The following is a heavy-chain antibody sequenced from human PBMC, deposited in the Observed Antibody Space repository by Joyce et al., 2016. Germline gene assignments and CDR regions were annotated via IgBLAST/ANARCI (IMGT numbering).Heavy chain of an antibody. V-gene: IGHV3-74*01. CDR1: GFTFRNYW. Sequence: EVQLVESGGGLVQPGESLRLSCAASGFTFRNYWMHWVRQAPGKGLVWVSRMDGDGSSRSYADFVKGRFTISRDNAKNTLYLEMNSLTVEDTAVYYCEIDPLWEWGQGTLVTVSS. CDR3: EIDPLWE. J-gene: IGHJ4*02. CDR2: MDGDGSSR. D-gene: IGHD1-26*01.